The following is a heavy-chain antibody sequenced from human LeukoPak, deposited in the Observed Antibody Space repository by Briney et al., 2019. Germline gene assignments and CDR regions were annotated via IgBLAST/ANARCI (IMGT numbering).Heavy chain of an antibody. V-gene: IGHV3-30*03. CDR1: RFTFSSYG. CDR2: ISYDGRNK. CDR3: ARDIIRGDSSSWPIDY. Sequence: GGSLRLSCAASRFTFSSYGMHWVRQAPGKGLEWVAVISYDGRNKDYADSVKGRFTISRDNAKNSLYLQMNSLRAEDTAVYYCARDIIRGDSSSWPIDYWGQGTLVTVSS. J-gene: IGHJ4*02. D-gene: IGHD6-13*01.